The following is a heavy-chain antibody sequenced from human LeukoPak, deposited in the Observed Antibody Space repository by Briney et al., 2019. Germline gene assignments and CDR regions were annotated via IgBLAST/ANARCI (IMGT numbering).Heavy chain of an antibody. CDR3: ATSNYTTEDTNVRRLIWDDWFDP. V-gene: IGHV1-69*13. CDR2: IIPVLGSP. J-gene: IGHJ5*02. CDR1: GGTFSSYA. D-gene: IGHD3-10*01. Sequence: SVKVSCKASGGTFSSYAIGWLRQAPGQGLEWMGGIIPVLGSPEYAQTFQGRLTIIADESINTTSMELSSLTSEDTAFYYCATSNYTTEDTNVRRLIWDDWFDPWGQGTLVTVSS.